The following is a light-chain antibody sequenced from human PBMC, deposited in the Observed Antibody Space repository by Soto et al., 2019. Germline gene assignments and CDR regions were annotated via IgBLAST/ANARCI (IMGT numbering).Light chain of an antibody. V-gene: IGKV1-5*01. CDR3: QQYNTYAT. Sequence: DIQLTQSPSTLSAAVGDSVTITCRASQNIRNLLAWYQQKPGKDPKPLIYDDSTLKTGVPSRFSGSGSGSEFNFTITGLQPDDFATYFCQQYNTYATFGQGTRLEIK. J-gene: IGKJ5*01. CDR1: QNIRNL. CDR2: DDS.